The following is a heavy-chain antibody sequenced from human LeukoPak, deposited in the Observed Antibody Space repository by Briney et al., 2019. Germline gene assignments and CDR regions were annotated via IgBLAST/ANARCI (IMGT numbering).Heavy chain of an antibody. CDR2: IKQDGSEK. V-gene: IGHV3-7*01. J-gene: IGHJ6*02. CDR1: GFTFSSYW. Sequence: QPGGSLRLSCAASGFTFSSYWMSWVRQAPGKWLEWVANIKQDGSEKYYVDSVKGRFTISRDNAKNSLYLQMNSLRAEDTAVYYCARDPSRSWYLYYYYYGMDVWGQGTTVTVSS. CDR3: ARDPSRSWYLYYYYYGMDV. D-gene: IGHD6-13*01.